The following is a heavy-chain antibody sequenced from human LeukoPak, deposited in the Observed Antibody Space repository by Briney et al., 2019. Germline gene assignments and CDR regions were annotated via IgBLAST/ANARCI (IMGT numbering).Heavy chain of an antibody. J-gene: IGHJ4*02. Sequence: GGSLRLSCAASGFTFSSYAMSWVRQAPGKGLEWASAISGSGGSTYYADSVKGRFTISRDNSRDTLYLQMNSLRAEDTAVYYCAKGYYDYVCGSYYFDYWGQGTLVTVSS. CDR2: ISGSGGST. CDR3: AKGYYDYVCGSYYFDY. CDR1: GFTFSSYA. V-gene: IGHV3-23*01. D-gene: IGHD3-16*01.